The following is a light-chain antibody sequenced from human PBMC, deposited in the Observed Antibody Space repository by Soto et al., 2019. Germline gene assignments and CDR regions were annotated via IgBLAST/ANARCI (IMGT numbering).Light chain of an antibody. CDR1: QSVASW. J-gene: IGKJ1*01. Sequence: DFQMTQSPSTLSASVGDRVTITCRASQSVASWLAWYQQKPGKPPKLLISRASSSESGVPSRFSGSGSGTEFTLIIICLQPDDSATYYCRQYSSYWTFGQGTKVDIK. CDR3: RQYSSYWT. V-gene: IGKV1-5*03. CDR2: RAS.